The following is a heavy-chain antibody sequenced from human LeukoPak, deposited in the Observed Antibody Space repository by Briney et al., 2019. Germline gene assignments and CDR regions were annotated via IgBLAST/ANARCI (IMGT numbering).Heavy chain of an antibody. D-gene: IGHD3-22*01. CDR2: IYYSGDT. V-gene: IGHV4-59*08. Sequence: SETLSLTCTVSGGSISSSYWSWIRQPPGKGLECIGYIYYSGDTNYNPSLKSRVSMLLDTSKNQLSLKLSSVTAADTAVYYCARHYNYDSGGDPFDFWGQGTLVTVSS. J-gene: IGHJ4*02. CDR1: GGSISSSY. CDR3: ARHYNYDSGGDPFDF.